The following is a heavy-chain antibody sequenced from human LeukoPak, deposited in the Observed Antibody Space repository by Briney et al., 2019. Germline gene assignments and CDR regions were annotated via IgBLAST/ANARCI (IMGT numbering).Heavy chain of an antibody. CDR1: RFTFSSYS. D-gene: IGHD6-6*01. V-gene: IGHV3-48*04. J-gene: IGHJ6*03. CDR3: ARGRSGSSSLPVYYMDV. Sequence: GGSLRLSCAASRFTFSSYSMSWVRQAPGKGLEWVSYISSSSSTIYYADSVKGRFTISRDNAKNSLYLQMNSLRAEDTAVYYCARGRSGSSSLPVYYMDVWGKGTTVTVSS. CDR2: ISSSSSTI.